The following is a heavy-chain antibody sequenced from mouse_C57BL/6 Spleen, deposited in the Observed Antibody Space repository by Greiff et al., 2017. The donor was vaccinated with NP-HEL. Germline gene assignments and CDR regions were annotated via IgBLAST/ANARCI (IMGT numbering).Heavy chain of an antibody. Sequence: QQSCKASGYTFTSYWMDWVKQRPGQGLEWIGNLYPSDSETHYNQKFKDKATLTVDQSSSTAYMQLSRLTSEDSAVYYCARGDYVWYFDVWGTGTTVTVSS. D-gene: IGHD2-4*01. J-gene: IGHJ1*03. CDR1: GYTFTSYW. CDR3: ARGDYVWYFDV. V-gene: IGHV1-61*01. CDR2: LYPSDSET.